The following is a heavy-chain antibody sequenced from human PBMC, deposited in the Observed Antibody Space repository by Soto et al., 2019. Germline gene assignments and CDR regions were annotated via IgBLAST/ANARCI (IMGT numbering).Heavy chain of an antibody. D-gene: IGHD2-2*01. Sequence: ASVKVSCKASGYTFTSYGVSWVRQAPGQGLEWVGRISAHNGDTKYAQKFQGRVTMTTDTSASTVYMELRSLRSDDTAVYYCVRVRIVVSAALTPYDPWGQGTLVTVSS. CDR1: GYTFTSYG. J-gene: IGHJ5*02. CDR2: ISAHNGDT. CDR3: VRVRIVVSAALTPYDP. V-gene: IGHV1-18*04.